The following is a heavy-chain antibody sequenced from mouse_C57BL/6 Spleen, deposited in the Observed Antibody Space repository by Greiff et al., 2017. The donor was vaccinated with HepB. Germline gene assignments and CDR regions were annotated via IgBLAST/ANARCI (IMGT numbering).Heavy chain of an antibody. V-gene: IGHV10-3*01. J-gene: IGHJ2*01. CDR3: VRDHGYGSYFDY. CDR2: IRSKSSNYAT. CDR1: GFPFNTYA. Sequence: EAGGGLVQPKGSLKLSCAASGFPFNTYAMHWVRQAPGKGLEWVARIRSKSSNYATYYADSVKDRFTISRDDSQSMLYLQMNNLKTEDTAMYYCVRDHGYGSYFDYWGQGTTLTVSS. D-gene: IGHD1-1*01.